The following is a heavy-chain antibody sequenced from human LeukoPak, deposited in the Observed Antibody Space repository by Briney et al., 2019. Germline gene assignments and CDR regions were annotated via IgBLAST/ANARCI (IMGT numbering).Heavy chain of an antibody. J-gene: IGHJ6*04. Sequence: ASVKVSCKASGYTFSDYYMHWVRQAPGQGLEWMGWINPNSGGTNYAEKFQGRVTMTRDTAISIAYMEVRSDDTAVYYCARGSYGGYGPLDVWGKGTTVTVSS. CDR2: INPNSGGT. CDR1: GYTFSDYY. V-gene: IGHV1-2*02. CDR3: ARGSYGGYGPLDV. D-gene: IGHD5-12*01.